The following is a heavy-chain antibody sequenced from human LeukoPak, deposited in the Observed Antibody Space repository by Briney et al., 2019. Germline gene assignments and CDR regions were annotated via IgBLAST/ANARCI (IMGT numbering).Heavy chain of an antibody. V-gene: IGHV3-7*01. CDR2: IKQDGSER. D-gene: IGHD6-13*01. Sequence: HPGGSLRLSCAASGFTFNNNAMNWVRQAPGRGLEWVANIKQDGSERYYVDSVKGRFTITRDNAKNSLSLQMNSLRVEDTAVYYCVRTIAAAASYWGQGTLVTVSS. CDR3: VRTIAAAASY. CDR1: GFTFNNNA. J-gene: IGHJ4*02.